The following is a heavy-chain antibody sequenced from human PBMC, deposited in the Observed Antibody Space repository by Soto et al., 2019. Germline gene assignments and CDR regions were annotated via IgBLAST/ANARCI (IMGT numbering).Heavy chain of an antibody. J-gene: IGHJ6*02. Sequence: SETLSLTCTVSGGSISSSSYYWGWIRQPPGKGLEWIGSIYYSGSTYYNPSLKSRVTISVDTSKNQFSLKLSSVTAADTAVYYCAREDCSGGSCNYYYYYGMDVWGQGTTVTVSS. V-gene: IGHV4-39*02. CDR1: GGSISSSSYY. CDR2: IYYSGST. CDR3: AREDCSGGSCNYYYYYGMDV. D-gene: IGHD2-15*01.